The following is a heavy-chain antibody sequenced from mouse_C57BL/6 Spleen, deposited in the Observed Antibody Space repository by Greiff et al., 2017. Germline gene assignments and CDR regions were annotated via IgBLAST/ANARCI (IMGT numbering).Heavy chain of an antibody. CDR2: INPYNGGT. Sequence: EVQLQQSGPVLVKPGASVKMSCKASGYTFTDYYMNWVKQSPGKSLEWIGVINPYNGGTSYNQKFKGKATLTVDKSSSTAYMELNSLTSEDSAVYYCARGGTYKYFDVWGTGTTVTVSS. CDR1: GYTFTDYY. CDR3: ARGGTYKYFDV. V-gene: IGHV1-19*01. D-gene: IGHD4-1*01. J-gene: IGHJ1*03.